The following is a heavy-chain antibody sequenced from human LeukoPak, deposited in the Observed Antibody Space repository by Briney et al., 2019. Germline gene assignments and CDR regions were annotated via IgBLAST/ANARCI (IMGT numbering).Heavy chain of an antibody. Sequence: SETLSLTCTVSGGSISSNYWSWIRQPAGKGLEWIGRIYATGNTRSNPSLKSRITMSIDTSKNQFSLELSSVTAADTAVYFCATGLPGDYDYNCFDSWGQGTLVTVSS. CDR2: IYATGNT. D-gene: IGHD5-12*01. V-gene: IGHV4-4*07. CDR3: ATGLPGDYDYNCFDS. CDR1: GGSISSNY. J-gene: IGHJ4*02.